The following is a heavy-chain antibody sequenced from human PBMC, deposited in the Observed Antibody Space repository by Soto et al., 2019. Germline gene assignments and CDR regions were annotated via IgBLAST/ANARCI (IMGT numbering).Heavy chain of an antibody. CDR3: AKGRADYYDSNGPIEY. V-gene: IGHV3-23*01. D-gene: IGHD3-22*01. Sequence: PGGSLRLSCAASGFTFSSYVMSWVRQAPGKGLEWVSAISGSGGSTYYGDSVKGRFTISRDNSKSTLYLQMNSLRAEDTAVYYCAKGRADYYDSNGPIEYWGQGTLLSV. J-gene: IGHJ4*02. CDR2: ISGSGGST. CDR1: GFTFSSYV.